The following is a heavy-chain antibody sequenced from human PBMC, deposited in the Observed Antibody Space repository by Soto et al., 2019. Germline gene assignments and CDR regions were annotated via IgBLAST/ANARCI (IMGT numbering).Heavy chain of an antibody. V-gene: IGHV1-58*01. CDR2: LVVGSGNT. D-gene: IGHD3-3*01. J-gene: IGHJ4*02. CDR1: GFMFTSSA. Sequence: SVKVSCKTSGFMFTSSAVQWVRQACGQRLEWIGWLVVGSGNTHYAQHFQERVTLTRDMSTGTAYMELSSLRSEDTAVYYCAAVPVLRFLKWLPAYFDYWGQGTLVTVSS. CDR3: AAVPVLRFLKWLPAYFDY.